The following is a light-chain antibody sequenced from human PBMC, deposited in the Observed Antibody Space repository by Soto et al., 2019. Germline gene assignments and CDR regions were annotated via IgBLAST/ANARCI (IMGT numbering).Light chain of an antibody. CDR1: SSDIENYDL. J-gene: IGLJ3*02. V-gene: IGLV2-23*02. Sequence: QSVLTQPASVSGSPGQSITISCTGTSSDIENYDLVSWYQQHPGKAPKLMIYEVNKRPSGFSNHFSGSKSGNTASLTISGLQSEDEADYYCCSYAGGTTWVFGGGTKVTVL. CDR3: CSYAGGTTWV. CDR2: EVN.